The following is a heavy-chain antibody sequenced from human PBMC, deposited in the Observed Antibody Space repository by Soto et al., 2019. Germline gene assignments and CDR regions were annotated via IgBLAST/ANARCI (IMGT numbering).Heavy chain of an antibody. CDR2: ISGSAATT. Sequence: PGGSLRLSCAASGFTFSSYAMNWVRQAPGKGLEWVSAISGSAATTHFADSVKGRFTISRDNSKNTLYLQMNSLRAEDTAVYYCAKDLTGTLQNWGQGTLVTVSS. J-gene: IGHJ4*02. CDR3: AKDLTGTLQN. D-gene: IGHD1-20*01. CDR1: GFTFSSYA. V-gene: IGHV3-23*01.